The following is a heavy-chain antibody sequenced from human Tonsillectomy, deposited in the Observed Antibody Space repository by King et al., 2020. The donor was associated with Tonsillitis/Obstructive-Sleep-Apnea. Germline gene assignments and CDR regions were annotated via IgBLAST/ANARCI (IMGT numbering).Heavy chain of an antibody. CDR3: ARGSYCGGDCHDAFDI. CDR2: INSDGSGP. V-gene: IGHV3-74*01. Sequence: VQLVESGGGLVQPGGSLRLSCAASGFTFSSYWVHWVRQAPGKGLVWVSRINSDGSGPTYADSVKGRFTISRDNAKNTLYLQMNSLRAEDTAVYYCARGSYCGGDCHDAFDIWGQGTMVTVSS. CDR1: GFTFSSYW. J-gene: IGHJ3*02. D-gene: IGHD2-21*01.